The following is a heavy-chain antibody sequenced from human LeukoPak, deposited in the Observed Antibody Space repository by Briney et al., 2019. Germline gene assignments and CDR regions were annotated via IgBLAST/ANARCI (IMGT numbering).Heavy chain of an antibody. V-gene: IGHV3-23*01. CDR3: AKDSRPAAGRPNFDY. J-gene: IGHJ4*02. Sequence: GGSLRLSCAASRFTFNNYAMSWVRQAPGKGLEWVSAISGSGASTYYADSVKGRFTISRDNSKNTLYLQMNSLRAEDTAVYYCAKDSRPAAGRPNFDYWGQGTLVTVSS. D-gene: IGHD6-19*01. CDR1: RFTFNNYA. CDR2: ISGSGAST.